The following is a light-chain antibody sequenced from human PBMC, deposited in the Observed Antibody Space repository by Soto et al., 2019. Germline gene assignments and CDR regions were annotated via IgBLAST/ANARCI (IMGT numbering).Light chain of an antibody. CDR1: HGISTY. J-gene: IGKJ1*01. Sequence: IQMTQSPSSLSASVGDRVTITCRASHGISTYLNWYQQKPGKAPKLLIYAASSLQSGVPSRFSGSGSETDFTLTISSLQPEDFATYSCQHMTTWTFGQGTTVDIK. CDR3: QHMTTWT. CDR2: AAS. V-gene: IGKV1-39*01.